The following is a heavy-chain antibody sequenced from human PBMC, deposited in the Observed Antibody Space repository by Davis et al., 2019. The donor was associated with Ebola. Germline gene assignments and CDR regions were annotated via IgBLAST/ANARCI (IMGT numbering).Heavy chain of an antibody. D-gene: IGHD6-6*01. CDR3: ARDHYRASGSSGLLDY. V-gene: IGHV1-3*01. CDR2: INAGNGNT. CDR1: GYTFTSYY. J-gene: IGHJ4*02. Sequence: AASVKVSCKASGYTFTSYYMHWVRQAPGQRLEWMGWINAGNGNTKYSQKFQGRVTITRDTSASTAYMELSSLRSEDTAVYYCARDHYRASGSSGLLDYWGQGTLVTVSS.